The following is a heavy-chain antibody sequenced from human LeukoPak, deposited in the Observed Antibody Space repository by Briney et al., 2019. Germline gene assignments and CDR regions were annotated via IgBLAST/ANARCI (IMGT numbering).Heavy chain of an antibody. Sequence: SETLSLTCAVSGYSISSGYYWGWIRQPPGEGLEWIGSIYHSGSTYYNPSLKSRVTISVDTSKNQFSLKLSSVTAADTAVYYCARLGIDYWGQGTLVTVSS. CDR1: GYSISSGYY. D-gene: IGHD7-27*01. CDR3: ARLGIDY. J-gene: IGHJ4*02. CDR2: IYHSGST. V-gene: IGHV4-38-2*01.